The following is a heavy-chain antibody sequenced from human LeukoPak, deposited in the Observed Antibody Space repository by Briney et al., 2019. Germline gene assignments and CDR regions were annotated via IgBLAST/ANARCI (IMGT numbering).Heavy chain of an antibody. V-gene: IGHV3-30-3*01. Sequence: PGGSLRLSCAASGFTFSNYVIHWVRQAPGKGLEWVAVISYDGSNKYYADSVKGRFTISRDNSKNTLYLQMNSLRAEDTAVYYCARDRRYSYGSFFYWGQGTLVTVSS. J-gene: IGHJ4*02. CDR3: ARDRRYSYGSFFY. D-gene: IGHD5-18*01. CDR2: ISYDGSNK. CDR1: GFTFSNYV.